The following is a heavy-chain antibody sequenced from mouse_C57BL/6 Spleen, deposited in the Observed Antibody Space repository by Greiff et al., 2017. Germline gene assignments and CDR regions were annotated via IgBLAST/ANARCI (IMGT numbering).Heavy chain of an antibody. D-gene: IGHD2-1*01. CDR3: ARLYYGNYDAMDY. CDR2: LWSGGST. CDR1: GFSLTSYG. Sequence: VKVVESGPGLVQPSQSLSITCTVSGFSLTSYGVHWFRQSPGKGLELLGVLWSGGSTDSNAAFISRLSISKDNSKSHVFFKMNSLHADDTAIYYCARLYYGNYDAMDYWGQGTSVTVSS. V-gene: IGHV2-2*01. J-gene: IGHJ4*01.